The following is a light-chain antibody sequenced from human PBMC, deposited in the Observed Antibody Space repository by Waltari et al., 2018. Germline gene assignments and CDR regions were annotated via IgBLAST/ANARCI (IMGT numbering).Light chain of an antibody. CDR2: GAS. CDR3: QNHERLPAT. V-gene: IGKV3-20*01. CDR1: QSIGRY. J-gene: IGKJ1*01. Sequence: EIVLTQAPGTLSLSPGERATLSCRASQSIGRYLAWYQQKPDKAPRLLIYGASSRATGIPDRFSGSGSGTDFSLTFSRLEPEDFAVYYCQNHERLPATFGQGTKVEIK.